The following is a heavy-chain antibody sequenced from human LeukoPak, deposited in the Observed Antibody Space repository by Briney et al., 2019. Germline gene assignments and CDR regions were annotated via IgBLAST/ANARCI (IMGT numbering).Heavy chain of an antibody. D-gene: IGHD4-17*01. CDR1: GYTFTGYY. CDR2: INPNSGGT. CDR3: ASTRGDYVRYFQH. Sequence: ASVKVSCKASGYTFTGYYMHWVRQAPGQGHEWMGWINPNSGGTNYAQKFQGRVTMTRDTSISTAYMELSRLRSDDTAVYYCASTRGDYVRYFQHWGQGTLVTVSS. V-gene: IGHV1-2*02. J-gene: IGHJ1*01.